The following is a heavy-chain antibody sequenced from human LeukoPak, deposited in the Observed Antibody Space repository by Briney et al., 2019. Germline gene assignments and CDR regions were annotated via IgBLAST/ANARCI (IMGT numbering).Heavy chain of an antibody. CDR2: IYHSGTT. CDR3: ARDGVFHDSDGYSFDY. J-gene: IGHJ4*02. D-gene: IGHD3-22*01. Sequence: SETLSLTCAVSNYSVTSGYFWGWIRQPPGKGLEWIASIYHSGTTYYNPSLRNRVTLFVDTSKNQFSLKLTSLTAADTAVYYCARDGVFHDSDGYSFDYWGQGTLVTVSS. CDR1: NYSVTSGYF. V-gene: IGHV4-38-2*02.